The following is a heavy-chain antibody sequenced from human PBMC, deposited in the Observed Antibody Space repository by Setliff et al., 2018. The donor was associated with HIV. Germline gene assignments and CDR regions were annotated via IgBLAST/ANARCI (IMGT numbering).Heavy chain of an antibody. J-gene: IGHJ5*02. CDR1: GESFSDYY. CDR2: VNRGRRT. D-gene: IGHD3-10*01. V-gene: IGHV4-34*01. Sequence: PSETLSLTCAVYGESFSDYYWSWFRQPPGMGLEWIGEVNRGRRTNYNSSLKSRVTMSIDTSKNQFSLKLTSVTAADTAVYYCARRIDNSGSFPDKNWFDTWGQGSLVTVSS. CDR3: ARRIDNSGSFPDKNWFDT.